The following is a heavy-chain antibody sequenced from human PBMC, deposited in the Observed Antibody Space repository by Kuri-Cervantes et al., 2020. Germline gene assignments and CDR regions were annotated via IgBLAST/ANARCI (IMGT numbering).Heavy chain of an antibody. D-gene: IGHD3-10*01. CDR2: INSDGSST. CDR3: AREIYAGAVYYFDL. V-gene: IGHV3-74*01. CDR1: GFTFSSYW. J-gene: IGHJ4*01. Sequence: GESLKISCSASGFTFSSYWMHWVRQAPGRGLVWVSRINSDGSSTSYADSVKGQFTISRDNAKNTLYLQMNSLRADDTAVYYCAREIYAGAVYYFDLWGHGTPVTVSS.